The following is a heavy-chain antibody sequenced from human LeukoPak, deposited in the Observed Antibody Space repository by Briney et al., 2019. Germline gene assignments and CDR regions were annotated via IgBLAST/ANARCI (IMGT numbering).Heavy chain of an antibody. J-gene: IGHJ4*02. V-gene: IGHV3-33*01. D-gene: IGHD2-15*01. CDR1: GLTFSSHG. Sequence: GGSLRLSCAASGLTFSSHGMHLVRQAPGKGLEWVALIWYDGSDKYYADSVRGRFTITRDNAKNMLYLQMNSLGVEDTAVYYCTADGCGGTCYFDHWGQGALVTVSS. CDR2: IWYDGSDK. CDR3: TADGCGGTCYFDH.